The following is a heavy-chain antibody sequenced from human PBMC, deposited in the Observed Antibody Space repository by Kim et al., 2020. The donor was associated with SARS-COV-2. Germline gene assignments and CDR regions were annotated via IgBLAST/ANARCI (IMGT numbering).Heavy chain of an antibody. Sequence: GYTYSADSVKGRFTVSRDSSQNTLYLQMDRLRGEDTAVYYCAREEGVYAMDWGHGALVTVS. CDR3: AREEGVYAMD. V-gene: IGHV3-53*01. J-gene: IGHJ4*01. D-gene: IGHD5-12*01. CDR2: GYT.